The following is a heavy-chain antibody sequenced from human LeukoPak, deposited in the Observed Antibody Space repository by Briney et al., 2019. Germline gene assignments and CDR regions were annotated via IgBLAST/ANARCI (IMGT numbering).Heavy chain of an antibody. V-gene: IGHV3-23*01. CDR2: ISGSGGST. Sequence: GGSLRLSCAASGFTFSSYAMSWVRQAPGKGLEWVSAISGSGGSTYYADSVKGRFTISRDNSKNTLYLQMNSLRAEDTAVYYCAKDTKPRTPRDGYPQSRRGIDYWGQGTLVTVSS. CDR3: AKDTKPRTPRDGYPQSRRGIDY. J-gene: IGHJ4*02. CDR1: GFTFSSYA. D-gene: IGHD5-12*01.